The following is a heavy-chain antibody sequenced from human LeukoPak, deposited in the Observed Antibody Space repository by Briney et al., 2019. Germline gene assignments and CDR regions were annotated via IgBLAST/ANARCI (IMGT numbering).Heavy chain of an antibody. Sequence: SETLSLTCTVSGGSISGYYWSWIRRPPGKGLEWIGYIYYSGSSNYNPSLNSRVTISVDTSKNQFSLKLSSVTAADTAVYYCARHDRDSCSTLDYWGQGTLVTVSS. J-gene: IGHJ4*02. CDR3: ARHDRDSCSTLDY. CDR1: GGSISGYY. CDR2: IYYSGSS. D-gene: IGHD2-2*01. V-gene: IGHV4-59*08.